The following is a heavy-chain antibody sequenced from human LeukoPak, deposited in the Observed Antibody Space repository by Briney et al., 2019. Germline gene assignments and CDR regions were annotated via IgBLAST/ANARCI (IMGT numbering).Heavy chain of an antibody. CDR3: AKDIRVATTIPGAFDI. CDR2: ISYDGSNK. D-gene: IGHD5-12*01. J-gene: IGHJ3*02. V-gene: IGHV3-30-3*01. CDR1: GFTFSSYA. Sequence: PGGSLRLSCAASGFTFSSYAMHWVRQAPGKGLEWVAVISYDGSNKYYADSVKGRFTISRDNSKNSLYLQMNSLRTEDTALYYCAKDIRVATTIPGAFDIWGQGTMVTVSS.